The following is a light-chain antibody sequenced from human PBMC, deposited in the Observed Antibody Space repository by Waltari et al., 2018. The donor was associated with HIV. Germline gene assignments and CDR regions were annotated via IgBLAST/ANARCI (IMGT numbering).Light chain of an antibody. V-gene: IGLV2-11*01. CDR1: SSDVGGYKY. Sequence: QSALTQPRSVSGSPGQSVTISCTGSSSDVGGYKYVSWYEQHPGKAPKLMIYDVSKRPQGVPDRVSGSKSGTASLTISGLQAEDEADYYCCSYAGSYSYVFGTGTKVTVL. J-gene: IGLJ1*01. CDR2: DVS. CDR3: CSYAGSYSYV.